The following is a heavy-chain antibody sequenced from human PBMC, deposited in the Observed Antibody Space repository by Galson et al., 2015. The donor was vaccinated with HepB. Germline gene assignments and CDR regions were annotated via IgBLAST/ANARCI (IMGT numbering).Heavy chain of an antibody. Sequence: ETLSLTCAVYGGSFSGYYWSWIRQPPGKGLEWIGEINHSGSTNYNPSLKSRVTISVDTSKNQFSLKLSSVTAADTAVYYCARVNKQWLVRIDYWGQGTLVTVSS. J-gene: IGHJ4*02. CDR3: ARVNKQWLVRIDY. CDR2: INHSGST. D-gene: IGHD6-19*01. CDR1: GGSFSGYY. V-gene: IGHV4-34*01.